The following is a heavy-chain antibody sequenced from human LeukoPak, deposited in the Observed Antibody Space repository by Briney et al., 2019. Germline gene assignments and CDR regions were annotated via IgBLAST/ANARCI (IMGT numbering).Heavy chain of an antibody. CDR2: IRYDGSNK. CDR3: AKDQGATIFGQTLPDY. J-gene: IGHJ4*02. D-gene: IGHD3-3*01. Sequence: QTGGSLRLSCAASGFTFSSYGMHWVRQAPGKGLEWVAFIRYDGSNKYYADSVKGRFTISRDNSKNTLYLQMNSLRAEDTAVYYCAKDQGATIFGQTLPDYWGQGTLVTVSS. V-gene: IGHV3-30*02. CDR1: GFTFSSYG.